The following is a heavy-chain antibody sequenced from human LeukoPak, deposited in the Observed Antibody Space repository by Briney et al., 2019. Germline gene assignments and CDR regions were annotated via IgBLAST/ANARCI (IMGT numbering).Heavy chain of an antibody. CDR3: ARDALSGYYHTYYFDY. D-gene: IGHD3-22*01. V-gene: IGHV3-30*03. Sequence: GGSLRLSCTASGFTFSSYSMNWVRQAPGKGLEWVAVISYDGSNKYYADSVKGRFTISRDNSKNTLYLQMNSLRAEDTAVYYCARDALSGYYHTYYFDYWSQGTLVTVSS. CDR2: ISYDGSNK. CDR1: GFTFSSYS. J-gene: IGHJ4*02.